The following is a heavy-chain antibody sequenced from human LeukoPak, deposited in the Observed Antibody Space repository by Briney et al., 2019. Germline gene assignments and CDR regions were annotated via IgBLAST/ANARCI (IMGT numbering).Heavy chain of an antibody. CDR3: ARDHVVLPAASTLEVRSLYYGMDV. D-gene: IGHD2-2*01. V-gene: IGHV3-30-3*01. CDR2: ISYDGSNK. CDR1: GFSFSSYA. Sequence: PGRSLRLSCAASGFSFSSYAMHWVRQAPGKGLEWVAVISYDGSNKYYADSVKGRFTISRDNSKNTLYLQMNTLRAEDTAVYYCARDHVVLPAASTLEVRSLYYGMDVWGQGTTVTVSS. J-gene: IGHJ6*02.